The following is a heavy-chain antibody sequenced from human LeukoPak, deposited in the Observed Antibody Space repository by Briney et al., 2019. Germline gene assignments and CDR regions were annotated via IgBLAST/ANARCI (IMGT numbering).Heavy chain of an antibody. D-gene: IGHD5-24*01. CDR2: IKQDGSGK. J-gene: IGHJ5*02. CDR1: GFTFSNYW. Sequence: GGSLGLSCAASGFTFSNYWMIWVRQAPGKGLEWVGNIKQDGSGKRYADSVRGRFTISRDNAQTSLYLQMNSLRAEDTAVYYCARASDPWLQLTWGQGTLVTVSS. CDR3: ARASDPWLQLT. V-gene: IGHV3-7*05.